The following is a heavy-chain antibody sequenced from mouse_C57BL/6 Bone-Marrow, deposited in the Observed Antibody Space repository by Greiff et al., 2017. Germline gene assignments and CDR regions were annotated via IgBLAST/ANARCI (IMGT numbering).Heavy chain of an antibody. J-gene: IGHJ4*01. CDR2: IDPSDSYT. CDR1: GYTFTSYW. D-gene: IGHD2-3*01. V-gene: IGHV1-50*01. CDR3: ASHGYYLYYAMDY. Sequence: VQLQQPGAELVKPGASVKLSCKASGYTFTSYWMQWVKQRPGQGLEWIGEIDPSDSYTNYNQKFKGKATLTVDTSSSTAYMQLSSLTSEDSAVYYCASHGYYLYYAMDYWGQGTSVTVSS.